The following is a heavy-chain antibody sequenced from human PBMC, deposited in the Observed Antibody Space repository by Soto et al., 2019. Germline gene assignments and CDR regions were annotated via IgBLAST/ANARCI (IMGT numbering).Heavy chain of an antibody. CDR3: ARDGYCSSTSCPLPGYMDV. J-gene: IGHJ6*03. CDR2: ISSSSSYI. Sequence: GGSLRLSCAASGFTFSSYSMNWVRQAPGKGLEWVSSISSSSSYIYYADSVKGRFTISRDNAKNSLYLQMNSLRAEDTAVYYCARDGYCSSTSCPLPGYMDVWGKGTTVTVSS. V-gene: IGHV3-21*01. D-gene: IGHD2-2*03. CDR1: GFTFSSYS.